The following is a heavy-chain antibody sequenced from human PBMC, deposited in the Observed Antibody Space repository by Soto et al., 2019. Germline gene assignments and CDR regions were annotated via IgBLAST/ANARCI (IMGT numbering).Heavy chain of an antibody. V-gene: IGHV3-23*01. Sequence: EVQLLESGGGLVQHGGSLRLSCAASGFTFSSYAMSWVRQDQGKWLELVSAISGRGGITYYADSVKGRFTISRDNSKNTLYLQMNIRRAAATAVYDCAKDFGLRDDAFDIWGQGTMVTVS. D-gene: IGHD3-10*01. CDR2: ISGRGGIT. CDR1: GFTFSSYA. J-gene: IGHJ3*02. CDR3: AKDFGLRDDAFDI.